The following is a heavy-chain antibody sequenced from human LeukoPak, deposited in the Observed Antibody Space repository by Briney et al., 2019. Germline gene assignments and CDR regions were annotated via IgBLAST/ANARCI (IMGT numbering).Heavy chain of an antibody. V-gene: IGHV1-8*01. Sequence: ASVKVSCKASGYTFTSYDINSVRQATGQGLEWMGWMNPNSGNTGYAQKFQGRVTMTRNTSISTAYMELSSLRSEDTAVYYCARLKHIVVVPADAFDIWGQGTMVTVSS. CDR3: ARLKHIVVVPADAFDI. D-gene: IGHD2-2*01. CDR1: GYTFTSYD. J-gene: IGHJ3*02. CDR2: MNPNSGNT.